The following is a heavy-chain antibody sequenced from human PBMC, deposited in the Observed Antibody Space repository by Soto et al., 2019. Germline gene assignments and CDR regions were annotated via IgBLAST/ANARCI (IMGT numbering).Heavy chain of an antibody. D-gene: IGHD4-17*01. CDR3: ARVRHDYVGYYYYYGMDV. Sequence: ASVKVSCKASGYTFTSYGISWVRQAPGQGLEWMGWISAYNGNTNYAQKLQGRVTMTTDTSTRTAYMELRSLRSDDTAVYYCARVRHDYVGYYYYYGMDVWGQGTTVTVSS. CDR1: GYTFTSYG. V-gene: IGHV1-18*04. CDR2: ISAYNGNT. J-gene: IGHJ6*02.